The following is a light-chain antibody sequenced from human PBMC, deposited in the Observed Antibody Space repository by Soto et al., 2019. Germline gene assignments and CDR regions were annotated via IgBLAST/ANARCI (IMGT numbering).Light chain of an antibody. V-gene: IGKV1-39*01. CDR2: AAS. CDR1: KSISSY. CDR3: QQSYNTHSIT. J-gene: IGKJ5*01. Sequence: DIQMTQSPSSLSASVGGRFTITCRASKSISSYLNWYQQKPXNAPKLLXXAASSLQSGVPSRFSGSGSGTDFTLTISSLQHEDFANYYCQQSYNTHSITFGQGTRLEIK.